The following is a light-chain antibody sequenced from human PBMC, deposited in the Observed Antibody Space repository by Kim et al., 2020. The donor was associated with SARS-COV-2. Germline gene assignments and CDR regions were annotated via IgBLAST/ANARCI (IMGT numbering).Light chain of an antibody. Sequence: PGGSATLYCRASLSVIYTLAWSQQQPGKAPRLLIYGASIRATGIPARFTGGGSGTDFTLTISSLQSEDFAVYYSQVFKDWPPMYTFGPGTKLEIK. V-gene: IGKV3-15*01. CDR1: LSVIYT. J-gene: IGKJ2*01. CDR2: GAS. CDR3: QVFKDWPPMYT.